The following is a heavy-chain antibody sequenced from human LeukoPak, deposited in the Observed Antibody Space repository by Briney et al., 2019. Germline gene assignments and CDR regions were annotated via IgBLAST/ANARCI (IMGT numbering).Heavy chain of an antibody. J-gene: IGHJ4*02. CDR2: IWYDGSNK. CDR1: GFTVSSNY. D-gene: IGHD3-10*01. CDR3: ARVGYGSGSYSTDY. V-gene: IGHV3-33*08. Sequence: GGSLRLSCAASGFTVSSNYMSWVRHAPGKGVEGLAVIWYDGSNKYYADSVKGRFTISRDNSKDTLYLQMNSPRAEDTAMYYCARVGYGSGSYSTDYWGQGTLVTVSS.